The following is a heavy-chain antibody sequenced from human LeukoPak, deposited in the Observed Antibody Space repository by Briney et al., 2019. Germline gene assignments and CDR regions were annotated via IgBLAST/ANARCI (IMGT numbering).Heavy chain of an antibody. J-gene: IGHJ5*02. CDR2: IYYSGST. Sequence: SETLSLTCTVSGGSISSYYWSWIRQPPGKGLEWIGYIYYSGSTNYNPSLKSRVTISVDTSKNQFSLKLSSVTAVDTAVYYCAREVVTPFGAWFDPWGQGTLVTVSS. V-gene: IGHV4-59*01. D-gene: IGHD4-23*01. CDR3: AREVVTPFGAWFDP. CDR1: GGSISSYY.